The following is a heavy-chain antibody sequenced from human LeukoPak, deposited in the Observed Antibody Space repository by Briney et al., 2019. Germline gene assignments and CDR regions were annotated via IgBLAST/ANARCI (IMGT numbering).Heavy chain of an antibody. Sequence: PGGSLRLSCTASGFMFSHLGMQWVRQAPGEGLEWVAMIWHDGSVEEYADSVKGRFTISRDNSQNTLYLQMNSLRDDDTAVYYCAKEGDQFRGYLDAWGKGTTVTVSS. CDR3: AKEGDQFRGYLDA. D-gene: IGHD3-16*01. J-gene: IGHJ6*03. V-gene: IGHV3-33*06. CDR1: GFMFSHLG. CDR2: IWHDGSVE.